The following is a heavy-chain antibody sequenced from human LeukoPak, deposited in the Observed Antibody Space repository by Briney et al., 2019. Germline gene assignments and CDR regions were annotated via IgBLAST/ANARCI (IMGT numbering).Heavy chain of an antibody. V-gene: IGHV3-30*18. CDR1: GFTFSSNG. D-gene: IGHD1-14*01. J-gene: IGHJ6*04. CDR2: ISYDGSNE. Sequence: AGGSLRLSCAASGFTFSSNGMHWVRQAPGKGLEWVAVISYDGSNEYYADSVKGRFTISRDDSKNTLYLQMNSLRAEDTAVYYCAKDVCSQVRCHRTTFYGMDVWGKGTTVTVSS. CDR3: AKDVCSQVRCHRTTFYGMDV.